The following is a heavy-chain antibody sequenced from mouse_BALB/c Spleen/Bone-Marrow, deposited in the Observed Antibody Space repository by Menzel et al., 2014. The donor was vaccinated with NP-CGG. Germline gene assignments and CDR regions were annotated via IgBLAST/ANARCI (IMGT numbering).Heavy chain of an antibody. CDR2: IWGDGIT. J-gene: IGHJ2*01. CDR3: AREGNYFDY. Sequence: VHLVESGPGLVAPSQSLSITCTVSGFSLTVYGVNWVRQPPGKGLEWLGMIWGDGITDYNSAFKSRLSISKDDSKSQVFLKMNSLQTDDTAKYCCAREGNYFDYWGQGTTLTVSS. CDR1: GFSLTVYG. V-gene: IGHV2-6-7*01.